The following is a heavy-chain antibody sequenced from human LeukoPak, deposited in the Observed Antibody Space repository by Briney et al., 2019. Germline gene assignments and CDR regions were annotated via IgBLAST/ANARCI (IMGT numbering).Heavy chain of an antibody. Sequence: GGSLRLSCAASGFTFSTYWMSWVRQAPGKGLEWVSAISGSGGNTYYADSVKGRFTISRDNSKNTLYLQMNSLRAEDAAIYYCAKDGSSASYKGDYFDYWGQGTLVTVSS. CDR2: ISGSGGNT. V-gene: IGHV3-23*01. J-gene: IGHJ4*02. CDR3: AKDGSSASYKGDYFDY. CDR1: GFTFSTYW. D-gene: IGHD6-19*01.